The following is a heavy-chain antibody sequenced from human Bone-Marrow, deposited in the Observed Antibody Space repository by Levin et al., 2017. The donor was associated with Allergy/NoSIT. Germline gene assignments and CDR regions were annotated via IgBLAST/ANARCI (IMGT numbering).Heavy chain of an antibody. CDR1: GFTFSSYS. Sequence: PGGSLRLSCAASGFTFSSYSMSWVRQAPGRGLEWVSAIRGGGTGTHYAVSVQGRFTISRDNSKNTVHLQMNSLRAEDTAVYYCATCSTRPDTSGWCHWLDPWGQGTLVTVSS. J-gene: IGHJ5*02. D-gene: IGHD6-19*01. CDR3: ATCSTRPDTSGWCHWLDP. CDR2: IRGGGTGT. V-gene: IGHV3-23*01.